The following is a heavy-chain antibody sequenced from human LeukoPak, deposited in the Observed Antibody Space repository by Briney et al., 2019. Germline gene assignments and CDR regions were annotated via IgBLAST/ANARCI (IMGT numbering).Heavy chain of an antibody. V-gene: IGHV3-48*01. CDR3: ASLNDFFDY. J-gene: IGHJ4*02. Sequence: GGSLRLSCVTSGFTFSSYAFHWVRQAPGKGLEWVSYISSSSSTIYYADSVKGRFTISRDNAKNSLYLQMNSLRAEDTAVYYCASLNDFFDYWGQGTLVTVSS. CDR1: GFTFSSYA. CDR2: ISSSSSTI.